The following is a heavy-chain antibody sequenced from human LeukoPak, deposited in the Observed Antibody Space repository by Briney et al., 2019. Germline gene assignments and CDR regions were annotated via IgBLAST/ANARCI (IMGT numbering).Heavy chain of an antibody. CDR2: INPSGGST. D-gene: IGHD3-22*01. V-gene: IGHV1-46*01. Sequence: ASVKVSCKASGYTFTSYYMHWVRQAPGQGLEWMGIINPSGGSTSYAQKFQGRVTMTRDMSTSTVYMELSSLRSEDTAVYYCARDDSSGYYPTYAFDIWGQGTMVTVSS. CDR1: GYTFTSYY. J-gene: IGHJ3*02. CDR3: ARDDSSGYYPTYAFDI.